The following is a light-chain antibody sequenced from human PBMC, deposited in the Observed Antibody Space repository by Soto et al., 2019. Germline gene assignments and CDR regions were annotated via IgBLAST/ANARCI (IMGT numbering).Light chain of an antibody. V-gene: IGLV2-14*01. CDR3: FSHRSGNSHV. CDR2: GVT. Sequence: QSALTQPASVSGSPGQSITISCTGTSSDIGSYNFVSWYQQYPGKAPKLMIYGVTNRPSGVSDRFSGSKTGNTASLTISGLHAEDEAAYYCFSHRSGNSHVFGTGTKLTVL. J-gene: IGLJ1*01. CDR1: SSDIGSYNF.